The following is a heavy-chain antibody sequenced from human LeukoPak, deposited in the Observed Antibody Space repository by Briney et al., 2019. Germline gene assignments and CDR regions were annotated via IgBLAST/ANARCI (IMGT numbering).Heavy chain of an antibody. D-gene: IGHD4-17*01. CDR1: GFTFSSYA. Sequence: GGSLRLSCAASGFTFSSYAMSWVRQAPGKGLEWVSAISGSGGSTYYADSVKGRFTISRDNSKNTLYLQMNSLRAEDTAVYYCANTPDYGDFIDAFDIWGQGTMVTVSS. CDR2: ISGSGGST. J-gene: IGHJ3*02. CDR3: ANTPDYGDFIDAFDI. V-gene: IGHV3-23*01.